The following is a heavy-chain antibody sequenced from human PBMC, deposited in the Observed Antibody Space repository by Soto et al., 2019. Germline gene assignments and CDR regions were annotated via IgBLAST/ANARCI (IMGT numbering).Heavy chain of an antibody. J-gene: IGHJ4*02. V-gene: IGHV1-46*01. D-gene: IGHD3-22*01. CDR2: IDPSGNGT. CDR3: AINYYDSSGYLY. CDR1: GHTLINYY. Sequence: ASVKVSCKTSGHTLINYYMHWVRQAPGQGLDWLGKIDPSGNGTSYAERFQGRITLTSDTSTKTVYVELSSLRSEDTAIYYCAINYYDSSGYLYWGQRTLVTVSS.